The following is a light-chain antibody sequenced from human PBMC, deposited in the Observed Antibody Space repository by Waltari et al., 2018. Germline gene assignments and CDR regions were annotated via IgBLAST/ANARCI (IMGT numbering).Light chain of an antibody. J-gene: IGKJ5*01. CDR1: QSVGNR. CDR3: QQYNNWPPKIT. CDR2: GAS. Sequence: EIVMTQSPATLSLSPGERATLSCMASQSVGNRLSWYTQKPGPSPRLLFYGASTRATGIPARFSGSGSGTEFTLTISSLQSEDFALYYCQQYNNWPPKITFGQGTRLEIK. V-gene: IGKV3-15*01.